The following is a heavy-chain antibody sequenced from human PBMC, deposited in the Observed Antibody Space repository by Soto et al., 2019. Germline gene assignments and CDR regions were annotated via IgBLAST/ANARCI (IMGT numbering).Heavy chain of an antibody. Sequence: PVTVYCRASVRILNSNGISSVPQAPGQVLEWMVGIIPIFGTANYAQKFQGRVTITADESTSTAYMELSSLRSEDTAVYYCARGIMVVRGVIPQNYYYYGMDDWGQGTKVTFSS. J-gene: IGHJ6*02. CDR3: ARGIMVVRGVIPQNYYYYGMDD. D-gene: IGHD3-10*01. CDR2: IIPIFGTA. CDR1: VRILNSNG. V-gene: IGHV1-69*01.